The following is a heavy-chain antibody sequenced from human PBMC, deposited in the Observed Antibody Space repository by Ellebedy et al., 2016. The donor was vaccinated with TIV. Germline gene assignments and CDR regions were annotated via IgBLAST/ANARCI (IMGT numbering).Heavy chain of an antibody. Sequence: ASVKVSXKASGYTFTSYGISWVRQAPGQGLEWMGWISAYNGNTNYAQKLQGRVTMTTDTSTSTVYMELSSLRSEDTAVYYCAREYQLLSNWFNPWGQGTLVTVSS. J-gene: IGHJ5*02. CDR1: GYTFTSYG. CDR3: AREYQLLSNWFNP. V-gene: IGHV1-18*01. CDR2: ISAYNGNT. D-gene: IGHD2-2*01.